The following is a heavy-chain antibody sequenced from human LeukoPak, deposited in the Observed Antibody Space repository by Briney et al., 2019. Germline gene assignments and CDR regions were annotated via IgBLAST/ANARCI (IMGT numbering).Heavy chain of an antibody. D-gene: IGHD3-22*01. CDR3: ATSRGYYYDSSGYYSAFDI. J-gene: IGHJ3*02. CDR2: ISGIDGDT. V-gene: IGHV3-23*01. Sequence: AGGSLRLSCAASGFTFSSYSMTWVRQAPGKGLEWVSGISGIDGDTFHADSVKGRFTISRDNSKNMVYLQMNSLRAEDTAVYYCATSRGYYYDSSGYYSAFDIWGQGTMVTVSS. CDR1: GFTFSSYS.